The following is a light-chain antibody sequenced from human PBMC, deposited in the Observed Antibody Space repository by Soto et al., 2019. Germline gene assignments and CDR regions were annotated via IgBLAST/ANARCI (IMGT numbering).Light chain of an antibody. CDR3: QQRSNWPYT. CDR2: DAS. V-gene: IGKV3-11*01. J-gene: IGKJ2*01. CDR1: ESISKY. Sequence: EIVLTQSPASLSLSPGERAILSCRASESISKYLAWYQQKPGQAPRLLISDASNRATGIPARFSGSWSGTALTLTIRSLEPEDSAIYYCQQRSNWPYTFGQGTKLEIK.